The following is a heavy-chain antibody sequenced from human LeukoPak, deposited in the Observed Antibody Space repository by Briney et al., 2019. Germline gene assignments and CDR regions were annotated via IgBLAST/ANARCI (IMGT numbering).Heavy chain of an antibody. CDR2: IYYSGST. J-gene: IGHJ4*02. V-gene: IGHV4-39*01. CDR3: ASVYDFWSGYSDY. CDR1: GGSISSSSYY. D-gene: IGHD3-3*01. Sequence: SETLSLTCTVSGGSISSSSYYWGWIRQPPGKGLEWIGSIYYSGSTYYNPSLKSRVTISVDTSKNQFSLKLSSVTAADTAVYYCASVYDFWSGYSDYWGQGTLVTVSS.